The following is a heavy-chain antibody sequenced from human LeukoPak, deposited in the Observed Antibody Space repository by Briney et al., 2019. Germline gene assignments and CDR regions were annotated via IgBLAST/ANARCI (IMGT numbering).Heavy chain of an antibody. CDR2: IYPGDSDT. Sequence: GESLKISCKGSGYSFTSYWIGWVRQMPGKGLEWMGIIYPGDSDTRYSPSFQGQVTISADKSISTAYLQWSSPKASDTAMYYCARGADSSSWYLFRSFDYWGQGTLVTVSS. V-gene: IGHV5-51*01. CDR3: ARGADSSSWYLFRSFDY. D-gene: IGHD6-13*01. CDR1: GYSFTSYW. J-gene: IGHJ4*02.